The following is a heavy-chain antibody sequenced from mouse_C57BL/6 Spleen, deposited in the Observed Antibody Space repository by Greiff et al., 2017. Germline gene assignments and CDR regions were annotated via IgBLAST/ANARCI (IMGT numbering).Heavy chain of an antibody. Sequence: VQLKQSGPELVKPGASVKISCKASGYSFTDYNMNWVKQSNGKSLEWIGVINPNYGTTSYNQKFKGKATLTVDQSSSTAYMQLNSLTSEDSAVYYCARSGNYYGSSYLAWFAYWGQGTLVTVSA. J-gene: IGHJ3*01. D-gene: IGHD1-1*01. CDR3: ARSGNYYGSSYLAWFAY. V-gene: IGHV1-39*01. CDR2: INPNYGTT. CDR1: GYSFTDYN.